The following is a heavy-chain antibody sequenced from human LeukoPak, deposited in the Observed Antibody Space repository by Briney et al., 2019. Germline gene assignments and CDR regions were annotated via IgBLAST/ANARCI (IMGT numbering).Heavy chain of an antibody. CDR3: ARGGAHCSGGSCYSENYYMDV. D-gene: IGHD2-15*01. CDR1: GFTFDDYG. CDR2: INWNGGST. V-gene: IGHV3-20*04. Sequence: GGSLRLSCAASGFTFDDYGMSWVRQAPGKGLEWVSGINWNGGSTGYADSVKGRFTISRDNAKNSLYLQMNSLRAEDTALYYCARGGAHCSGGSCYSENYYMDVWGKGTTVTVSS. J-gene: IGHJ6*03.